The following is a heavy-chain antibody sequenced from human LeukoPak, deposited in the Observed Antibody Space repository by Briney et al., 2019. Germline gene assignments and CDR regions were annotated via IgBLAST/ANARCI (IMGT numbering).Heavy chain of an antibody. CDR1: GFTFSSYG. J-gene: IGHJ4*02. CDR3: AKDQGLWFGELLRGFHY. V-gene: IGHV3-30*02. D-gene: IGHD3-10*01. CDR2: IRFDGNNK. Sequence: PGGSLRLSCAASGFTFSSYGMHWVRQAPGKGLEWVAFIRFDGNNKYYADSVKGRFTISRDNSKNTLYLQMNSLRAEDTAVYYCAKDQGLWFGELLRGFHYWGQGTLVTVSS.